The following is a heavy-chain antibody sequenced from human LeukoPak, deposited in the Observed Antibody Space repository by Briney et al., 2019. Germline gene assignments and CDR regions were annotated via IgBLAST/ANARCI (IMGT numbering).Heavy chain of an antibody. V-gene: IGHV3-7*05. CDR2: IKQDGSEK. D-gene: IGHD6-19*01. CDR3: ARVGLSSGWRFDY. J-gene: IGHJ4*02. Sequence: GGSLRLSCTASGFTFSDYEMSWVRQAPGKGLEWVANIKQDGSEKYYVDSVKGRFTISRDNAKNSLYLQMNSLRAEDTAVYYCARVGLSSGWRFDYWGQGTLVTVSS. CDR1: GFTFSDYE.